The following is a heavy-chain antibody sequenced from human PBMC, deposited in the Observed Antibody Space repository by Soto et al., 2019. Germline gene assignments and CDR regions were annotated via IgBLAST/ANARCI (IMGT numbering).Heavy chain of an antibody. J-gene: IGHJ5*02. CDR3: ARMDSYYFPFDP. CDR2: IFSSDET. V-gene: IGHV2-26*01. D-gene: IGHD4-4*01. Sequence: SGPTLVNPTESLTLTCTVSGFSLSNDRMGVSWIRQPPGKTLEWLAHIFSSDETSYSTYLKSRLTISKDTSKSQVVLTMTNMEPVDPATYYGARMDSYYFPFDPWGQGTLVTVSS. CDR1: GFSLSNDRMG.